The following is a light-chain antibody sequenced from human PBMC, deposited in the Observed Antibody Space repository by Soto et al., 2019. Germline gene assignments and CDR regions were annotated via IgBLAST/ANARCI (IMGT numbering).Light chain of an antibody. V-gene: IGLV1-51*02. Sequence: QSVLTQPPSVSAAPGQRVTISCSGSSSNIGNNYVSWYQQLPGTAPKLLIYEDNKRPSGIPHRFSGSKSGTSATLGITGLQTGDEADYYCASWDSSLPAGVFGGGTKLTVL. CDR2: EDN. CDR3: ASWDSSLPAGV. CDR1: SSNIGNNY. J-gene: IGLJ2*01.